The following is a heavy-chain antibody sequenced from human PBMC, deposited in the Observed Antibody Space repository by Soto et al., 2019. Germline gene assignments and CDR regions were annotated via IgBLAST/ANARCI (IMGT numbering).Heavy chain of an antibody. CDR3: ARDKAGFWSGYSVYYYMDV. CDR2: IYYSGST. J-gene: IGHJ6*03. V-gene: IGHV4-59*01. D-gene: IGHD3-3*01. CDR1: GGSISSYY. Sequence: SETLSLTCTVSGGSISSYYWSWIRQPPGKGLEWIGYIYYSGSTNYNPSLKSRVTISVDTSKNQFSLKLSSVTAADTAVYYCARDKAGFWSGYSVYYYMDVWGKGTTVTVS.